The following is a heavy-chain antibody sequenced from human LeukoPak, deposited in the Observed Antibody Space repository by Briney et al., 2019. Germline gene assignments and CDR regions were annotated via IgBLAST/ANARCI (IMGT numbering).Heavy chain of an antibody. V-gene: IGHV3-66*01. CDR3: AREDGYNYSFDP. D-gene: IGHD5-24*01. Sequence: PGGSLRLSCAASGFTFSSYWMSWVRQAPGKGLEWVSVIYSGGSTYYADSVKGRFTISRDNSKNTLYLQMNSLRAEDTAVYYCAREDGYNYSFDPWGQGTLVTVSS. CDR1: GFTFSSYW. CDR2: IYSGGST. J-gene: IGHJ5*02.